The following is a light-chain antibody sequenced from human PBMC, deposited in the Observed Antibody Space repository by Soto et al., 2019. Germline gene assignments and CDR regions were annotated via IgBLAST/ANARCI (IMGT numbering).Light chain of an antibody. CDR1: HDIKKW. V-gene: IGKV1-12*01. Sequence: DIQMTQSPSSVSASVGDTINITCRASHDIKKWLAWYQQKPGKAPKVLIYAASNLESGVSPRFSGSRAGTEFSLTIRSLQTEDFATYFCHQASSFPYTFGPGTKVDIK. J-gene: IGKJ3*01. CDR2: AAS. CDR3: HQASSFPYT.